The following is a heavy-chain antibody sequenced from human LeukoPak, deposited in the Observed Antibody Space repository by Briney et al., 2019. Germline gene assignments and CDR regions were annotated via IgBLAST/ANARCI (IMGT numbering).Heavy chain of an antibody. V-gene: IGHV4-59*01. CDR2: IYHSGST. Sequence: PSETLSLTCTVSGGSISSYYWSWIRQPPGKGLEWIGYIYHSGSTNYHPSLKSRVSISVDTSKNQFSLKLNSVTAADTAVYHCARAGGFNSPFAYWGRGTLVTVSS. J-gene: IGHJ4*02. CDR3: ARAGGFNSPFAY. CDR1: GGSISSYY. D-gene: IGHD5-24*01.